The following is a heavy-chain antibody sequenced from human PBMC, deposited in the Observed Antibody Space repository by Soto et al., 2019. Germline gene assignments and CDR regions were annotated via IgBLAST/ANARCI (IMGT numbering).Heavy chain of an antibody. V-gene: IGHV3-30*18. CDR1: GFTFRDYA. CDR2: VSQDGRNT. D-gene: IGHD6-19*01. Sequence: VQLVESGGGVVQPGRSQRISFAASGFTFRDYAMHWARQAPGKGLEWVAVVSQDGRNTHYADSVKGRFTISRDSSKNTVSLEMTSLRAEDTAVYYCAKGGRQWLVTSDFNYWGQGALVTVSS. CDR3: AKGGRQWLVTSDFNY. J-gene: IGHJ4*02.